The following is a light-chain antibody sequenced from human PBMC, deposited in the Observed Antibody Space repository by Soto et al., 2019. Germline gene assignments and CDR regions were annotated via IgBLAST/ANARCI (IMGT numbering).Light chain of an antibody. CDR3: QQYTNWPPWT. CDR1: QSVSRD. J-gene: IGKJ1*01. V-gene: IGKV3-15*01. Sequence: ERVVTQSPATLSVSPGERATLSCRASQSVSRDLGWYQQKPGQAPRLLIYAASNRATGIPARFSGSGSGTEFTLTISSLQSEDFAVYYCQQYTNWPPWTFGQGTKVEI. CDR2: AAS.